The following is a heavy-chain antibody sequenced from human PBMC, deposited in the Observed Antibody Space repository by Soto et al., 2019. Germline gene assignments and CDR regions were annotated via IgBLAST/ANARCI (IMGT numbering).Heavy chain of an antibody. V-gene: IGHV3-30-3*01. CDR2: ISYDGSNK. CDR3: ASWNKRNFDY. D-gene: IGHD1-1*01. J-gene: IGHJ4*02. CDR1: GFTFSSYA. Sequence: PGGSLRLSCAASGFTFSSYAMHWVRQAPGKGLEWVAVISYDGSNKYYADSVKGRFTISRDNSKNTLYLQMNSLRAEDTAVYYYASWNKRNFDYWGQGTLVTVSS.